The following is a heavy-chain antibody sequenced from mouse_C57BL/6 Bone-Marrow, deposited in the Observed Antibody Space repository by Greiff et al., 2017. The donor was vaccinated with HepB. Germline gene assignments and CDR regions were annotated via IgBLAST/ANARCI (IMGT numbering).Heavy chain of an antibody. V-gene: IGHV5-17*01. D-gene: IGHD4-1*01. CDR2: ISSGSSTI. Sequence: EVKVVESGGGLVKPGGSLKLSCAASGFTFSDYGMHWVRQAPEKGLEWVAYISSGSSTIYYADTVKGRFTISRDNAKNTLFLQMTSLRSEDTAMYYCATGTRWFAYWGQGTLVTVSA. J-gene: IGHJ3*01. CDR3: ATGTRWFAY. CDR1: GFTFSDYG.